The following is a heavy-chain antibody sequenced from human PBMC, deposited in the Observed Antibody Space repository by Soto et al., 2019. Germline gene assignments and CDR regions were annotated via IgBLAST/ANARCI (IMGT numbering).Heavy chain of an antibody. J-gene: IGHJ4*02. CDR2: IWTDGSYE. CDR3: ARARHVSSGYYYGGLDY. D-gene: IGHD3-22*01. CDR1: GFTFSRYG. V-gene: IGHV3-33*01. Sequence: QVQLVESGGGVAQPGGSLRLSCAASGFTFSRYGMHWVRQAPGKGLEWVAVIWTDGSYEYYAGSVMGRFTISRDTSQHALYLQMNSLRAEDTAVYYWARARHVSSGYYYGGLDYWGPGALVTVSS.